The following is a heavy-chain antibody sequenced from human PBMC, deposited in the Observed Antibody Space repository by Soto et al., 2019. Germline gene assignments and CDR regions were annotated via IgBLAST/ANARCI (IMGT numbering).Heavy chain of an antibody. CDR2: IIPIFDAT. CDR1: GGPFSTLS. D-gene: IGHD3-10*01. Sequence: QVQLVQSGAEVKKPGSSVKVSCKVAGGPFSTLSISWVRQAPGQGLVWMGGIIPIFDATNDAQKFQGRVTITADDSTRTAYMEVSSLRAEDKAVYYCARDLPNRAGRVWGPGTLVTVSS. V-gene: IGHV1-69*01. CDR3: ARDLPNRAGRV. J-gene: IGHJ4*02.